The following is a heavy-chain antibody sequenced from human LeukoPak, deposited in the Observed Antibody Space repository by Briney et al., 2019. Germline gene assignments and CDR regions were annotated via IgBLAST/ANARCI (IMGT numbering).Heavy chain of an antibody. V-gene: IGHV4-34*01. Sequence: SETLSLTCAVYGGSFSGYYWSWIRQPPGKGLEWIGEINNSGSTNYNPSLKSAVTISVDTSKNQFSLKLSSVTAADTAVYYCARGNWGLFDYWGQGTLVTVSS. CDR2: INNSGST. D-gene: IGHD7-27*01. CDR1: GGSFSGYY. J-gene: IGHJ4*02. CDR3: ARGNWGLFDY.